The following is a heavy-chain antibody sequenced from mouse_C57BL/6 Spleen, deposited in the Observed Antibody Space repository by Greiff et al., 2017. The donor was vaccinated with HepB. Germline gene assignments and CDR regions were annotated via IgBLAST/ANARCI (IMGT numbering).Heavy chain of an antibody. CDR2: ISGGGGNT. D-gene: IGHD2-4*01. V-gene: IGHV5-9*01. Sequence: EVKLVESGGGLVKPGGSPKLSCAASGFTFSSHTMSWVRQTPEKRLEWVATISGGGGNTYYPGSVKGRVTISRDNAKNTLYLQMSSLRSEDTALYYCARRYDYGYFDVWGTGTTVTVSS. J-gene: IGHJ1*03. CDR3: ARRYDYGYFDV. CDR1: GFTFSSHT.